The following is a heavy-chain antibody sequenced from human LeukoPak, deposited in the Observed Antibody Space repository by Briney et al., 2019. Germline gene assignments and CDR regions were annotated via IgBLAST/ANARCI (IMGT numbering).Heavy chain of an antibody. CDR2: IIPILGIA. Sequence: SVKVSCKASGGTFFSYNIRWVRQAPGQGLEWMGRIIPILGIANYAQKFQGRVTITADKSTSTAYMELSSLRSEDTAVYYCARDNSYDTNYWGEGSLVTVSP. J-gene: IGHJ4*02. D-gene: IGHD5-12*01. CDR1: GGTFFSYN. CDR3: ARDNSYDTNY. V-gene: IGHV1-69*04.